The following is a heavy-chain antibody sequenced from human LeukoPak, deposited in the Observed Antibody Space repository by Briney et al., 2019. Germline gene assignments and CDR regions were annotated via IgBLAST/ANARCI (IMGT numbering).Heavy chain of an antibody. Sequence: SETLSLTCTVSGGSISSSSYYWGWIRQPPGKGLEWIGCIYYSGSTYYNPSLKSRVTISVDTSKNQFSLKLSSVTAADTAVYYCAKTKDRPGSYYDYWGQGTLVTVSS. J-gene: IGHJ4*02. D-gene: IGHD1-26*01. CDR1: GGSISSSSYY. CDR3: AKTKDRPGSYYDY. CDR2: IYYSGST. V-gene: IGHV4-39*01.